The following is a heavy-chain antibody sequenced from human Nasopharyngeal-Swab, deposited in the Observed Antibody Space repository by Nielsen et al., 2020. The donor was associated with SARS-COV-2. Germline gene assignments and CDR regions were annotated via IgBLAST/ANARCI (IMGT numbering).Heavy chain of an antibody. CDR2: ISFDGNNK. CDR1: GFTFSSYA. J-gene: IGHJ4*02. V-gene: IGHV3-30-3*01. D-gene: IGHD6-13*01. Sequence: GGSLRLSCAASGFTFSSYAMYWVRQAPGKGLEWVAVISFDGNNKYYADSVKGRFTISRDNSKNTLYLQMNSLRSEDTALYYCARDVAPIGEGSISWTGFDYWGQGTLVTVSS. CDR3: ARDVAPIGEGSISWTGFDY.